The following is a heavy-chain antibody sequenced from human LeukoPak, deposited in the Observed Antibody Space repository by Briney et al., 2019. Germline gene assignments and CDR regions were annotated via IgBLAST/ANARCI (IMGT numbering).Heavy chain of an antibody. J-gene: IGHJ4*02. CDR1: GFTFTSSA. CDR3: AALWDTRGGYFDY. D-gene: IGHD3-10*01. Sequence: SVKVSCKASGFTFTSSAMQWVRQARGQRLEWIGWIVVGSGNTNYAQKFQERVTITRDMSTSTAYMELSSLRSEDTAVYYCAALWDTRGGYFDYWGQGALVTVSS. V-gene: IGHV1-58*02. CDR2: IVVGSGNT.